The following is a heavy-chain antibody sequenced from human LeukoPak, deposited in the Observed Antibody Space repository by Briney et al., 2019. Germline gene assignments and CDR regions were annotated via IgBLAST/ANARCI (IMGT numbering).Heavy chain of an antibody. D-gene: IGHD3-10*01. CDR3: ARRWFGEFPFFDY. Sequence: SETLSLTCTVSGYSISSGYYWGWIRQPPGKGLEWIGSIYHSGSTYYNPSLKSRVTISVDTSKNQFSLKLSSVTAADTAVYYSARRWFGEFPFFDYWGQGTLVTVSS. V-gene: IGHV4-38-2*02. J-gene: IGHJ4*02. CDR1: GYSISSGYY. CDR2: IYHSGST.